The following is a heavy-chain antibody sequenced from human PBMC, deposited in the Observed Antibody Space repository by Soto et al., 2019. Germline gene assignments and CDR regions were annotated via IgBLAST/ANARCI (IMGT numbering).Heavy chain of an antibody. CDR2: ISGYNGNT. Sequence: ASVKVSCKASGYTFTSYGISWVRRAPGQGLEWMGWISGYNGNTNYAQNLQGRVTMTTDTSTSTAYMEPRSLRSDDTAVYYCARDMYYYDNSGLGRFDIWGQGTMVTVSS. CDR3: ARDMYYYDNSGLGRFDI. D-gene: IGHD3-22*01. V-gene: IGHV1-18*04. J-gene: IGHJ3*02. CDR1: GYTFTSYG.